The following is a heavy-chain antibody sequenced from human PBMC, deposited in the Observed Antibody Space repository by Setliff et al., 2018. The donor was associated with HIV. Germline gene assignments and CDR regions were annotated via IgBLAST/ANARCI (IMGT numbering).Heavy chain of an antibody. CDR2: INHRGTT. CDR1: GASFSGNC. Sequence: PSETLSLTCGVSGASFSGNCWVWLRQSPGKGLEWIGQINHRGTTNYNASPQSRLAISMDVSKNQFSLRLNSVTAADTSKYFCARGVILLRAVVAQSVYCYMDVWGTGTTVTVSS. CDR3: ARGVILLRAVVAQSVYCYMDV. V-gene: IGHV4-34*01. J-gene: IGHJ6*03. D-gene: IGHD3-10*01.